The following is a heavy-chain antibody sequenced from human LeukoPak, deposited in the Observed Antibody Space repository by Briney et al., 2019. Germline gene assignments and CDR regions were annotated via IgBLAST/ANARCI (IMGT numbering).Heavy chain of an antibody. CDR3: ARGSSGYLIDY. D-gene: IGHD3-3*01. V-gene: IGHV4-34*01. CDR1: GGSFSGYY. Sequence: SETLSLTCAVYGGSFSGYYWSWIRQPPGKGLEWIGEINHSGSANYNPSLKSRVTISVGTSKNQFSLKLSSVTAADTAVYYCARGSSGYLIDYWGQGTLVTVSS. J-gene: IGHJ4*02. CDR2: INHSGSA.